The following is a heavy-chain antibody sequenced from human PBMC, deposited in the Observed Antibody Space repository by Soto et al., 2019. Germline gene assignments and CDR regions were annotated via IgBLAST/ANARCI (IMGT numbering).Heavy chain of an antibody. V-gene: IGHV6-1*01. D-gene: IGHD6-19*01. CDR1: GDSVSSNSAA. J-gene: IGHJ6*02. Sequence: PGDSVSSNSAAWNWIRQSPSRGLEWLGRTYYRSKWYSDYAVSVKSRITINPDTSKNQFSLQLNSVTPEDTAVYYCARDTPLGGSGWSGNVWGQGTTVTVS. CDR3: ARDTPLGGSGWSGNV. CDR2: TYYRSKWYS.